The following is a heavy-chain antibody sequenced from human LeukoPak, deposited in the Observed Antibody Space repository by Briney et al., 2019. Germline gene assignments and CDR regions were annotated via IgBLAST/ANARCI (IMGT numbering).Heavy chain of an antibody. CDR1: GFAFSAYN. Sequence: GGSLRLSCAASGFAFSAYNMSWVGKAPGKGLEWVATIKPDGSEKYHVYSVSGRFTISRDNTNDSLFLQMNSLRVDDTAVYYCVRGGTYWTVSWGQGTLVNVS. V-gene: IGHV3-7*01. J-gene: IGHJ5*01. CDR2: IKPDGSEK. CDR3: VRGGTYWTVS.